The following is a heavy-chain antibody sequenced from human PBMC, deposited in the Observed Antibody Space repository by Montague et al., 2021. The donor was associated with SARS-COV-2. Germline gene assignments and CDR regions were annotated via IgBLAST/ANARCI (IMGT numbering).Heavy chain of an antibody. D-gene: IGHD1-1*01. J-gene: IGHJ4*02. Sequence: SETLSLTCTVSGGSMRSYFWSWIRQPPGKGLEWIGYIYNSGSKNYNPSLKSRVTLSLDTPKNHFSLKLSSVTAADTAVYYCARAQNTCFIANCVNYFEVWGLGALVTVSS. V-gene: IGHV4-59*01. CDR1: GGSMRSYF. CDR3: ARAQNTCFIANCVNYFEV. CDR2: IYNSGSK.